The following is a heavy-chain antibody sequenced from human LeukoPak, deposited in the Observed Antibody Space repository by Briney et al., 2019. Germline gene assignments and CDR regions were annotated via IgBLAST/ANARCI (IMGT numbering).Heavy chain of an antibody. CDR2: VYSSGST. J-gene: IGHJ4*02. D-gene: IGHD3-10*01. CDR3: ARKTGYGSGSYYNYYFDY. V-gene: IGHV4-61*02. CDR1: GASLKSINSY. Sequence: SETLSLTCTVSGASLKSINSYWTWIRQPAGKGLEWIGRVYSSGSTTYNPSLKGRVTISVDTSRNQFSLHLSSVTAADTAVYYCARKTGYGSGSYYNYYFDYWGQGSLVTVSS.